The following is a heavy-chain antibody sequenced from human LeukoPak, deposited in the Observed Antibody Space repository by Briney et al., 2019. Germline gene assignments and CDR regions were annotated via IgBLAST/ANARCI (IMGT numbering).Heavy chain of an antibody. CDR2: MYYSGST. D-gene: IGHD3-22*01. Sequence: PSETLSLTCSASGGSISSSYWSWIRQAPGKGLEWIGQMYYSGSTNYNPSLKSRVTMSVDTSKNQFSLKLTSVTAADTAVYYCAREGMIATGREPAEIWGQGTMVTVSS. CDR1: GGSISSSY. CDR3: AREGMIATGREPAEI. J-gene: IGHJ3*02. V-gene: IGHV4-59*01.